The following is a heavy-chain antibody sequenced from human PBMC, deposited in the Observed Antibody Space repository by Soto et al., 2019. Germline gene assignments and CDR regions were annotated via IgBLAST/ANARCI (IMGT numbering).Heavy chain of an antibody. CDR1: GGSVSSGSYY. V-gene: IGHV4-61*01. J-gene: IGHJ6*02. CDR2: IYYSGST. CDR3: ASVYCSSTSCHVGRGRGHYYVMAL. D-gene: IGHD2-2*01. Sequence: PSETLSLTCTVSGGSVSSGSYYWSWIRQPPGKGLEWIGYIYYSGSTNYNPSLKSRVTISVDTSKNQFSLKLSSVTAADTAVYYCASVYCSSTSCHVGRGRGHYYVMALWGHGTTVTVS.